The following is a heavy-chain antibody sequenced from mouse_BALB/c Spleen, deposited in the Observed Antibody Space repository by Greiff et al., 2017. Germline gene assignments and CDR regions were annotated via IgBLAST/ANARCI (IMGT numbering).Heavy chain of an antibody. CDR1: GFNIKDYY. D-gene: IGHD2-4*01. CDR2: IDPENGNT. J-gene: IGHJ3*01. CDR3: ASPSTMITPGSLFAY. Sequence: VQLQQSGAELVRPGALVKLSCKASGFNIKDYYMHWVKQRPEQGLEWIGWIDPENGNTIYDPKFQGKASITADTSSNTAYLQLSSLTSEDTAVYYCASPSTMITPGSLFAYWGQGTLVTVSA. V-gene: IGHV14-1*02.